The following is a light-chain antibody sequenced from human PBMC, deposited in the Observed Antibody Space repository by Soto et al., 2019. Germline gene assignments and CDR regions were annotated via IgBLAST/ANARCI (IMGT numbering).Light chain of an antibody. CDR1: TGAVTSDHW. V-gene: IGLV7-46*01. CDR3: LRSFGGAWV. Sequence: QAVVTQEPSLTVSPGGTVTVTCGSSTGAVTSDHWPYWFQQRPGQAPTTLIYDVNNKHSWTPARFSGSLLGGKAALTLSGAHPEDEAEYYCLRSFGGAWVFGGGTKVTVL. CDR2: DVN. J-gene: IGLJ3*02.